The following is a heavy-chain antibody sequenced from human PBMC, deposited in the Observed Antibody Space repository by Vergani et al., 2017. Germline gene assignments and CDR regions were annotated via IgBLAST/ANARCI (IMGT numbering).Heavy chain of an antibody. V-gene: IGHV1-69*09. CDR2: IIPILGIA. CDR3: ARDWYYDILTGPAGFDP. J-gene: IGHJ5*02. Sequence: QVQLVQSGAEVKKPGASVKVSCKASGYTFTSYYMHWVRQAPGQGLEWMGWIIPILGIANYAQKFQGRVTITADKSTSTAYMELSSLRSEDTAVYYCARDWYYDILTGPAGFDPWGQGTLVTVSS. D-gene: IGHD3-9*01. CDR1: GYTFTSYY.